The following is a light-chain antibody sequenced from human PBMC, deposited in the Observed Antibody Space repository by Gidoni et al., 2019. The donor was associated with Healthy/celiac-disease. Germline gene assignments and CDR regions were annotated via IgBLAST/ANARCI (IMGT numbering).Light chain of an antibody. Sequence: AIQITQYPSSLSASVGDRVTITCRASQGIRKDLGWYQHKPGKAPKLLIYAASSLQSGVPSRFSGSGSGTDFTLTIRSLQPEDFATYYCLQDYNYPWTFGQWTKVEIK. CDR3: LQDYNYPWT. CDR1: QGIRKD. V-gene: IGKV1-6*01. J-gene: IGKJ1*01. CDR2: AAS.